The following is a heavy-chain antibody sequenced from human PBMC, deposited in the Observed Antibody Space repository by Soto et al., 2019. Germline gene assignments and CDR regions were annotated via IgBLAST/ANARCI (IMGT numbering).Heavy chain of an antibody. CDR2: IIPIFGTA. D-gene: IGHD2-15*01. J-gene: IGHJ5*02. V-gene: IGHV1-69*05. CDR3: ARDYCSGGSCYFGFDP. CDR1: GGTFSSYA. Sequence: SVKVSCKASGGTFSSYAISWVRQAPGQGLEWMGGIIPIFGTANYAQKFQGRVTITRDTSTSTVYMDLSSLRYEDTAVYYCARDYCSGGSCYFGFDPWGQGTLVTVSS.